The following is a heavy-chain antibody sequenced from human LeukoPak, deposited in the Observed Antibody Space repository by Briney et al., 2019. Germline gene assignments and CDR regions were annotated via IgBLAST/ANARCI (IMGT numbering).Heavy chain of an antibody. J-gene: IGHJ3*02. Sequence: GGSLRLSCAASGFTFSSYGMHWVRQAPGKGLEGVAFIWFDGSNKYYADSVKGRFTISRDNSKNTLYLQMNSLRAEDTAVYYCAKAIDFWSGYYVEDHDAFDIWGQGTMVTVSS. V-gene: IGHV3-30*02. CDR2: IWFDGSNK. D-gene: IGHD3-3*01. CDR1: GFTFSSYG. CDR3: AKAIDFWSGYYVEDHDAFDI.